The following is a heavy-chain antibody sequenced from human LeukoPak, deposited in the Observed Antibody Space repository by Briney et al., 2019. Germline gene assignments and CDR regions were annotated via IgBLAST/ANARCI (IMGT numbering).Heavy chain of an antibody. CDR2: ISRSGSTI. CDR3: VRRVPNNSSWYELFDY. CDR1: GFTFSSYE. D-gene: IGHD6-13*01. Sequence: GGSLRLSCAASGFTFSSYEMNWVRQAPGKGLEWLSYISRSGSTIYYADSVKGRFTISRDNAKNSLYLQMNSLRDEDTAVYYCVRRVPNNSSWYELFDYWGQGTLVTVSS. V-gene: IGHV3-48*03. J-gene: IGHJ4*02.